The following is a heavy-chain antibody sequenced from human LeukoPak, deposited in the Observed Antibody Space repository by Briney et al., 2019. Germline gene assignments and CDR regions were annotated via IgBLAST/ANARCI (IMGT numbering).Heavy chain of an antibody. CDR2: IKQDGSEK. Sequence: TGGSLRLSCAASGFTFSSYWMSWVRQAPGKGLEWVANIKQDGSEKYYVDSVKGRFTISRDNAKNSLYLQMNSLRAEDTAVYYCARARDYDSTDFDYWGQGTLVTVSS. V-gene: IGHV3-7*01. J-gene: IGHJ4*02. D-gene: IGHD3-22*01. CDR1: GFTFSSYW. CDR3: ARARDYDSTDFDY.